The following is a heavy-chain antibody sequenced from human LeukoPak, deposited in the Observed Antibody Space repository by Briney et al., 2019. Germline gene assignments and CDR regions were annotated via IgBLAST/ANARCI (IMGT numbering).Heavy chain of an antibody. V-gene: IGHV3-9*01. J-gene: IGHJ3*02. CDR1: GFTFDEYA. Sequence: PGGSLRLSCAASGFTFDEYAMHWVRQAPGKGLEWVSGISWNSGSIAYADSVKGRFTISRDNAKNSLYLQMNSLRAEDTAVYYCARVPADAFDIWGQGTMVTVSS. CDR3: ARVPADAFDI. D-gene: IGHD2-2*01. CDR2: ISWNSGSI.